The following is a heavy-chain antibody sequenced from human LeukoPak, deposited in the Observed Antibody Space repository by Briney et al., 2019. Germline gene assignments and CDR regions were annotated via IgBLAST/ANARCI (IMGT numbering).Heavy chain of an antibody. D-gene: IGHD1-26*01. CDR3: ARLLPPSGGYSCYYYYMDV. V-gene: IGHV4-4*09. J-gene: IGHJ6*03. CDR2: IYTSVDT. CDR1: GGSISSYY. Sequence: SETLSLTCTVSGGSISSYYWSWIRQPPGKGLEWIGSIYTSVDTNYKPSLKSRVTISVDTSKNQFSLKLTSVTAADTAVYYCARLLPPSGGYSCYYYYMDVWGKGTTVTVSS.